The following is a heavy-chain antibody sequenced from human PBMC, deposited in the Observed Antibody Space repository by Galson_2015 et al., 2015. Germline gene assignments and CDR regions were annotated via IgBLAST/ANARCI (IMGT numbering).Heavy chain of an antibody. D-gene: IGHD2-15*01. J-gene: IGHJ4*02. Sequence: TLSLTCTVSGYSVNGGSYYWSWLRQPPGKGLEWIAYIYYTGSTNYNPSLKSRVTISVDTSKNQFSLKLSSVTAADTAVYYCARGVVGGYYFDYWGQGTLVTVSS. CDR3: ARGVVGGYYFDY. CDR1: GYSVNGGSYY. V-gene: IGHV4-61*01. CDR2: IYYTGST.